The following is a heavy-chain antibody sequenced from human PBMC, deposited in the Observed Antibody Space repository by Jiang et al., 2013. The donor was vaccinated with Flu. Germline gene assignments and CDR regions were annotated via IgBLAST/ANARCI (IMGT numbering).Heavy chain of an antibody. J-gene: IGHJ4*02. Sequence: GPGLVKPSETLSLTCAVSGYSISSGYYWGWIRQPPGKGLEWIGSIYHSGSTYYNPSLKSRVTISVDTSKNQFSLKLSSVTAADTAVYYCARVPGDAAMVIRLPDYWGPGEPWSPSPQ. CDR3: ARVPGDAAMVIRLPDY. D-gene: IGHD5-18*01. CDR2: IYHSGST. CDR1: GYSISSGYY. V-gene: IGHV4-38-2*01.